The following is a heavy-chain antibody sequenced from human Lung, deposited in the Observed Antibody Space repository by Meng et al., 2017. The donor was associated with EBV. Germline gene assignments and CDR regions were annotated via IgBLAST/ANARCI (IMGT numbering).Heavy chain of an antibody. V-gene: IGHV4-4*02. CDR3: ARERDTRWFDP. Sequence: VQLQAPGPGLVKPSESLSLTCTVSGDSISSSNWWSWVRQPPGKGLEWIGEIYHSGSTNYNPSLKSRVTISMDTSKNQFSLKLSSVTAADTAVYYCARERDTRWFDPWGRGTLVTVSS. CDR1: GDSISSSNW. J-gene: IGHJ5*02. D-gene: IGHD5-18*01. CDR2: IYHSGST.